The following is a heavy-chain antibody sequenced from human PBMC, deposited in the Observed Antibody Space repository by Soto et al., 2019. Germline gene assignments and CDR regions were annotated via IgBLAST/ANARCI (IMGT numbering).Heavy chain of an antibody. J-gene: IGHJ6*02. CDR2: IIPIFGTA. CDR1: GGTFSSYA. V-gene: IGHV1-69*13. Sequence: ASVKVSCKASGGTFSSYAISWVRQAPGQGLEWMGGIIPIFGTANYARKFQGRVTITADESTSTAYMELSSLRSEDTAVYYCARGRDIVLMVYAIRDYYYGMDVWGQGTTVTVSS. CDR3: ARGRDIVLMVYAIRDYYYGMDV. D-gene: IGHD2-8*01.